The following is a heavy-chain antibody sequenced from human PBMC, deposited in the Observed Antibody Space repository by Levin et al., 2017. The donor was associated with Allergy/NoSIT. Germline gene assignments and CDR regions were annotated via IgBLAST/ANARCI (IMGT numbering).Heavy chain of an antibody. V-gene: IGHV4-61*01. D-gene: IGHD3-3*01. CDR2: IHYSGSS. J-gene: IGHJ4*02. Sequence: PSETLSLTCSVSGGSVTTNTYWSWIRQSPGTGLEWVGYIHYSGSSNYNPSLKSRATMSLDTAKNQFSLKLTSVTAADTAVYYCTRDTAASRFFVWGQGILVAVSS. CDR1: GGSVTTNTY. CDR3: TRDTAASRFFV.